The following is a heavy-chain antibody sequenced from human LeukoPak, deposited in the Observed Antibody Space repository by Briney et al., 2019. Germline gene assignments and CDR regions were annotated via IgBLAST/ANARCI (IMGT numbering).Heavy chain of an antibody. D-gene: IGHD2-21*01. Sequence: GGSLRLSCAAAGFTFSSFGMHWVRQAPGKGLEWVAIIWYDGINKYYAESVQSRFTISRDNSKNTVYLQMDNLRVEDTAVYYCARDSGLGIVADAFDIWGQGTVVTVSS. CDR3: ARDSGLGIVADAFDI. J-gene: IGHJ3*02. CDR1: GFTFSSFG. V-gene: IGHV3-33*01. CDR2: IWYDGINK.